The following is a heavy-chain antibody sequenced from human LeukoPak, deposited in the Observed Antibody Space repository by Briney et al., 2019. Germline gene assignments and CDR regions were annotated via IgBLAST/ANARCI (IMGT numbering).Heavy chain of an antibody. V-gene: IGHV1-8*01. CDR2: MNPNSGNT. CDR3: ARGQTHYDILTGYYIDNWFDP. Sequence: ASVKVSCKASGYTFTSYDINWVRQATGQGLEWMGWMNPNSGNTGYAQKFQGRVTMTRNTSISTAYMELSSPRSEDTAVYYCARGQTHYDILTGYYIDNWFDPWGQGTLVTVSS. J-gene: IGHJ5*02. CDR1: GYTFTSYD. D-gene: IGHD3-9*01.